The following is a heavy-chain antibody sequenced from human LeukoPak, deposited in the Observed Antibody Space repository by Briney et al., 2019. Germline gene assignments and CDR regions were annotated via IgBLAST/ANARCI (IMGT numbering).Heavy chain of an antibody. CDR1: GYSITSAYY. D-gene: IGHD2-2*01. J-gene: IGHJ4*02. V-gene: IGHV4-38-2*02. CDR2: FFLKGST. Sequence: SSETLSLTCTVSGYSITSAYYWGWIRQPPGKGLEWIGSFFLKGSTYYNPSLKSRVTISVDTSKNQFSLTLSPVTAADTAVYYCARVARCTSCFDVDYWGQGTLVTVSS. CDR3: ARVARCTSCFDVDY.